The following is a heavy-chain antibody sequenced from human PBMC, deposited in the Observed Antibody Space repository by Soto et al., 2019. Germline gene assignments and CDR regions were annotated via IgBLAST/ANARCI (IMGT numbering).Heavy chain of an antibody. CDR2: IYYSGST. CDR1: GGSVSSGSYY. Sequence: SETLSLTCTVSGGSVSSGSYYWSWIRQPPGKGLEWIGYIYYSGSTNYNPSLKSRVTISVDTSKNQFSLKLSSVTAADTAVYYCARGRILGHTSYYYYGMDVWGQGTTVTVSS. D-gene: IGHD3-3*01. CDR3: ARGRILGHTSYYYYGMDV. V-gene: IGHV4-61*01. J-gene: IGHJ6*02.